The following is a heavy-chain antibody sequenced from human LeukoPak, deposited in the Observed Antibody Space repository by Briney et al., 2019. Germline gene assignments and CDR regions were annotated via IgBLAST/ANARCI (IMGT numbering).Heavy chain of an antibody. CDR3: AKVLRGTGNWFDP. D-gene: IGHD3-16*01. CDR2: TYYSGST. J-gene: IGHJ5*02. V-gene: IGHV4-31*03. Sequence: SETLSLTCTVSGGSISSGGYYWSWIRQYPGKGLEWIGSTYYSGSTYYNPSLKSRLTISVDTSNNQFSLNLSSVTAADTAVYYCAKVLRGTGNWFDPWGQGTLVTVSS. CDR1: GGSISSGGYY.